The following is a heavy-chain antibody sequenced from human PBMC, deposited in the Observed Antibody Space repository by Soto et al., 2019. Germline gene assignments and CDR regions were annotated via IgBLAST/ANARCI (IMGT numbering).Heavy chain of an antibody. CDR1: GGSNRSGGYY. Sequence: QVQLQESGPGLVKPSQTLSLTCTVSGGSNRSGGYYWSWVRQNPRKGLEWIGNIYYSGNTYYNPSLKSRLTISVDTSKNQFSLNLSSVTAADTAVYYCARDRLMATAGTARHYFGLDVWGQGTTVTVSS. CDR2: IYYSGNT. V-gene: IGHV4-31*03. D-gene: IGHD5-18*01. J-gene: IGHJ6*02. CDR3: ARDRLMATAGTARHYFGLDV.